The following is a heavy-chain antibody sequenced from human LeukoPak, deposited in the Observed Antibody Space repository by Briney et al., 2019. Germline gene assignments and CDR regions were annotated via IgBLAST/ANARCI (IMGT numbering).Heavy chain of an antibody. Sequence: GGSLRLSCAASVFTVSSNYMSWVRQAPGRGLEWVSVIYSGGSTYYADSVKGRFTISRDNSKNTLYLQMNSLRAEDTAVYYCARGIPVTAAPTGFYYYGMDVWGQGTTVTVSS. V-gene: IGHV3-53*01. D-gene: IGHD6-13*01. CDR2: IYSGGST. J-gene: IGHJ6*02. CDR3: ARGIPVTAAPTGFYYYGMDV. CDR1: VFTVSSNY.